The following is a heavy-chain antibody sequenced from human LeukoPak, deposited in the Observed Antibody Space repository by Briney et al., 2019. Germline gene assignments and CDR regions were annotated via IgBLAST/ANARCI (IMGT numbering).Heavy chain of an antibody. Sequence: SQTLSLTCAISGVSVSSNSAAWNWIRQSPSRGLEWLGRTYYRSKWYDDYAVSVNSRMTINTDTSKNQFSLQLNSVTPEDTAVYYCARALIAVGAHYFDYWGQGNLVTVSS. V-gene: IGHV6-1*01. CDR2: TYYRSKWYD. CDR3: ARALIAVGAHYFDY. D-gene: IGHD6-19*01. J-gene: IGHJ4*02. CDR1: GVSVSSNSAA.